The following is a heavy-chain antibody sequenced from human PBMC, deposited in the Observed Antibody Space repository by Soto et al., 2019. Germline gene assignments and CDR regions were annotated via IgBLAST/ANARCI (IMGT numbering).Heavy chain of an antibody. CDR1: GGSINNGGYS. CDR2: ISHGGNT. CDR3: ARTSYDILTGRLDAFDI. Sequence: SETLSLTCAVSGGSINNGGYSWSWLRQPPGKGLEWIGYISHGGNTYYNPSLRSRVIMSIDKSKNHFSLGLKSVTAADTATYYCARTSYDILTGRLDAFDIWGQRTMVTVSS. D-gene: IGHD3-9*01. J-gene: IGHJ3*02. V-gene: IGHV4-30-2*01.